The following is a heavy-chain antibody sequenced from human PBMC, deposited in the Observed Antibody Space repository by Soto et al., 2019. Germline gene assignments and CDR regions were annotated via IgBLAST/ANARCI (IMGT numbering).Heavy chain of an antibody. V-gene: IGHV3-30*04. J-gene: IGHJ6*02. CDR3: AKHLEYHHSDGMDV. CDR2: ISKDRSDE. Sequence: GGSLRLSCAASGFTFSSYAMHWVRKAPGKGLELVAVISKDRSDEYYADSVKGRFTVSRDNSKNTLYLQMNSLRVEDTAIYYCAKHLEYHHSDGMDVWGQGTTVTVSS. CDR1: GFTFSSYA.